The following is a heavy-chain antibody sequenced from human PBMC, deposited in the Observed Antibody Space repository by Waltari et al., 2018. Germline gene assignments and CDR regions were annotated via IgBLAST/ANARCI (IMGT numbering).Heavy chain of an antibody. J-gene: IGHJ4*02. D-gene: IGHD1-26*01. CDR3: AREGVVGATSDY. CDR2: INTDGGST. V-gene: IGHV3-74*01. CDR1: GFTFSSYW. Sequence: EVQLVESGGGLVQPGGSLRLSCAASGFTFSSYWMHWVRQATGEGLVWVARINTDGGSTSYADSVKGRFTISRDNAKNTLYLQMNSLRAEDTAVYYCAREGVVGATSDYWGQGTLVTVSS.